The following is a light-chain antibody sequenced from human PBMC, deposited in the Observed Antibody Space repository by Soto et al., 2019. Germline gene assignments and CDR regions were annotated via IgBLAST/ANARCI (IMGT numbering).Light chain of an antibody. J-gene: IGKJ2*03. CDR3: QQSYSTPYS. CDR2: GAS. Sequence: DIQMTQFPSSMSASLGDRVSITCRASQNIYFHLNWYQHKPGQAPKLLIFGASSLQTGVPSRFSGSGAGTDFSLTISSLQPEDFATYYCQQSYSTPYSFGQGTKVEI. CDR1: QNIYFH. V-gene: IGKV1-39*01.